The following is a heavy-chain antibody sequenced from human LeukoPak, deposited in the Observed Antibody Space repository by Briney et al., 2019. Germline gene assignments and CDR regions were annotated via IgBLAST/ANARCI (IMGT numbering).Heavy chain of an antibody. D-gene: IGHD5-18*01. Sequence: SQTLSLTCTVSGGSISSGDYYWSWIRQPPGKGLEWIGYFYYSGSTYYNPSLKSRVTISVDTSKNQFSLKLSSVTAADTAVYYCARDGYQYPPSGMDVWGQGTTVTVSS. CDR3: ARDGYQYPPSGMDV. J-gene: IGHJ6*02. V-gene: IGHV4-30-4*01. CDR1: GGSISSGDYY. CDR2: FYYSGST.